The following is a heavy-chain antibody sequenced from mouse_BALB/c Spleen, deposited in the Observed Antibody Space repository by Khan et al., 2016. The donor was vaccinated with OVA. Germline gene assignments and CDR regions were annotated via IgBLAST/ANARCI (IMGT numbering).Heavy chain of an antibody. CDR3: ARLAYYYESEGFAY. J-gene: IGHJ3*01. Sequence: EVELVESGGDVVKPGGSLKLSCAASGFTFSTYGMSWVRQTPDKRLEWVATVSTGGHYTYYPATVKGRFTISRDNAKNTLYLQMSSLKSEDTAMFYCARLAYYYESEGFAYWGQGTMVTVSA. V-gene: IGHV5-6*01. CDR2: VSTGGHYT. D-gene: IGHD1-1*01. CDR1: GFTFSTYG.